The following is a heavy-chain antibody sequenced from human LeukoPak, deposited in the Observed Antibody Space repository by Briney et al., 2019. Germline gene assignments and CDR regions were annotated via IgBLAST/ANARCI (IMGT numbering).Heavy chain of an antibody. J-gene: IGHJ4*02. CDR1: GFTFSNTW. D-gene: IGHD3-10*01. Sequence: GGSLRLSCAASGFTFSNTWMNWVRQAPGKGLEWVGRIQSKTDGGTTEYAAPVKGRFTISRDDSKTTLYLQMNSLKTEDSAVYYCATLTVRGVINIWGQGTLVTVSS. CDR3: ATLTVRGVINI. V-gene: IGHV3-15*01. CDR2: IQSKTDGGTT.